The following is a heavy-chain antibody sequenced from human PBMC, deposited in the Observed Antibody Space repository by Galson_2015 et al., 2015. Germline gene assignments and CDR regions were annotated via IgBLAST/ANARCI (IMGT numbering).Heavy chain of an antibody. D-gene: IGHD3-10*01. CDR1: GGSISSGGYS. J-gene: IGHJ6*03. V-gene: IGHV4-31*03. CDR3: AREAFGELSLTYHYYYMDV. Sequence: PLSLTCPVSGGSISSGGYSWSWLRQHPGKGLEWIGYIYYSGSTYYNPSLKSRVTISVDTSKNQFSLKLSSVTAADTAVYYCAREAFGELSLTYHYYYMDVWGKGTTVTVSS. CDR2: IYYSGST.